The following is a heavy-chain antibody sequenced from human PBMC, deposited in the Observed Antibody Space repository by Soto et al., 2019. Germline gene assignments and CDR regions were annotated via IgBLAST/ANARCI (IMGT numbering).Heavy chain of an antibody. V-gene: IGHV1-18*01. CDR2: ISAYNGNT. Sequence: QVQLVQSGAEVKKPGASVKVSCKASGYTFTSYGISWVRQAPGQGLERMGWISAYNGNTNYAQKLQGRVTMTTDTPTSTAYMELRSLRSDDTAVYYCASDYITGTFGTFDYWVQGTLVTVSS. CDR1: GYTFTSYG. CDR3: ASDYITGTFGTFDY. J-gene: IGHJ4*02. D-gene: IGHD1-20*01.